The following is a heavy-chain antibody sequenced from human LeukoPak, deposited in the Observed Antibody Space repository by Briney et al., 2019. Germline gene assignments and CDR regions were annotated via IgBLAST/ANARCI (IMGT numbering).Heavy chain of an antibody. CDR2: INPNSGGT. D-gene: IGHD3-22*01. J-gene: IGHJ4*02. CDR3: ARGTYYYDSSGYYSLEY. Sequence: ASVKVSCKGSGYTFTGYYMHWVRQAPGQGLEWMGRINPNSGGTNYAQKFRGRVTMNRDTSISTAYMELSRLRSDDTAVYYCARGTYYYDSSGYYSLEYWGQGTLVTVSS. V-gene: IGHV1-2*06. CDR1: GYTFTGYY.